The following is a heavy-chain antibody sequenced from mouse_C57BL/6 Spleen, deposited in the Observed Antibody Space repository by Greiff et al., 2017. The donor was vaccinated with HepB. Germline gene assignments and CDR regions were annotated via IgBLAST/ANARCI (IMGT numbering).Heavy chain of an antibody. CDR2: IHPSDSDT. CDR1: GYTFTSYW. Sequence: QVQLQQPGAELVKPGASVKVSCKASGYTFTSYWMHWVKQRPGQGLEWIGRIHPSDSDTNYNQKFKGKATLTVDKSSSTAYMHLSSLTSEDSAVYYCARITTVVSYYAMDYWGQGTSVTVSS. J-gene: IGHJ4*01. D-gene: IGHD1-1*01. V-gene: IGHV1-74*01. CDR3: ARITTVVSYYAMDY.